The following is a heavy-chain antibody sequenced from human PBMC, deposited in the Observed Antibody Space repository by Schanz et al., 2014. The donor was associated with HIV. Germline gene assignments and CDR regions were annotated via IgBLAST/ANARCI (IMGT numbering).Heavy chain of an antibody. Sequence: EVQLLESGGGLVQPGGSLRLSCAASGFTFSKYAMSWVRQAPGKGLEWVSAISGSGGSTYYTDSVKGRFTISRDNSKNTLYLQMNSLRAEDTAVYYCATSKGIMVATDFDYWGQGTLVTVSS. CDR2: ISGSGGST. CDR3: ATSKGIMVATDFDY. V-gene: IGHV3-23*01. J-gene: IGHJ4*02. D-gene: IGHD5-12*01. CDR1: GFTFSKYA.